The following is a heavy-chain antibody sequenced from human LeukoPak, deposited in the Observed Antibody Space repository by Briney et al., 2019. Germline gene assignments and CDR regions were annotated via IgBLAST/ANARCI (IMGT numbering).Heavy chain of an antibody. CDR3: ARDLGNVGATVH. CDR1: GYTFTSYY. Sequence: GASVKVSCKASGYTFTSYYMHWVRQAPGQGLEWMGIINPSGGSTSYAQKLQGRVTMTRDTSTSTVYMELSSVRSEDTAVYYCARDLGNVGATVHWGQGTLVTVSS. CDR2: INPSGGST. D-gene: IGHD1-26*01. J-gene: IGHJ4*02. V-gene: IGHV1-46*01.